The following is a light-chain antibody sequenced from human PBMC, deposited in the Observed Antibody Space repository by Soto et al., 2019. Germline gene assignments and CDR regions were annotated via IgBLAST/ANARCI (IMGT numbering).Light chain of an antibody. J-gene: IGKJ5*01. CDR1: QSVSSN. CDR3: QQYNSWPIT. V-gene: IGKV3-15*01. Sequence: EIVMTQSPATLSVSPGERATLSCRASQSVSSNLAWYQQKPGQAPRLLIYGASTRASDIPARFSGSGSVTEFALTISSLQSEDFAVYYCQQYNSWPITFGQGTRLEIK. CDR2: GAS.